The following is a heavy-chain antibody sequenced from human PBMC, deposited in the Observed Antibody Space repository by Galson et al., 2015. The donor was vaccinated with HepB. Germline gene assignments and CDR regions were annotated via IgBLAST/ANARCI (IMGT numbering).Heavy chain of an antibody. Sequence: SLRLSCAASGFTFSNAWMNWVRQAPGKGLEWVSAISGSGGSTYYADSVKGRFTISRDNSKNTLYLQMNSLRAEDTAVYYCAKGVGSGYYFEFDYWGQGTLVTVSS. CDR3: AKGVGSGYYFEFDY. V-gene: IGHV3-23*01. J-gene: IGHJ4*02. CDR1: GFTFSNAW. CDR2: ISGSGGST. D-gene: IGHD3-22*01.